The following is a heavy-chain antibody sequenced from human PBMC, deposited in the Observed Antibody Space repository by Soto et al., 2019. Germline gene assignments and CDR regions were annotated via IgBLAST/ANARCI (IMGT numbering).Heavy chain of an antibody. D-gene: IGHD3-3*01. CDR1: GYTFTTYD. V-gene: IGHV1-8*01. Sequence: ASVKVSCKASGYTFTTYDINWVRQAPGQGLEWMGWMNSYSGNTGYAQKFRGRVTMTRDTSISTAYMELRSLRSDDTAVYYCARDHSANPITIFGVALPYYYYGMDVWGQGTTVTVS. J-gene: IGHJ6*02. CDR3: ARDHSANPITIFGVALPYYYYGMDV. CDR2: MNSYSGNT.